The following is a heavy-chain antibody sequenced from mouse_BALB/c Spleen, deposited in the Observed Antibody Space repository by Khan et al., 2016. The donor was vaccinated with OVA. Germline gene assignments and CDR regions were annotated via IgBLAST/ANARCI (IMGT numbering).Heavy chain of an antibody. D-gene: IGHD2-4*01. CDR1: GFTFSSYA. CDR2: ISSGGSYT. V-gene: IGHV5-9-3*01. J-gene: IGHJ4*01. CDR3: ARANDYDRYAMDY. Sequence: EVQLQESGGGLVKPGGSLKLSCAASGFTFSSYAMSWVRQTPEKRLEWVATISSGGSYTYYPDSVKGRFTISRDNAKNTLYLQMSSLRSEDTAMYYCARANDYDRYAMDYWGQGTSVTVSS.